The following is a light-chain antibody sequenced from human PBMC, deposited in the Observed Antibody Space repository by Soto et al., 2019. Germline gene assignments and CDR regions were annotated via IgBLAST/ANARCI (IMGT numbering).Light chain of an antibody. CDR1: SSDVGGYNY. CDR3: SSYTSSSTHWV. V-gene: IGLV2-14*01. CDR2: EVS. Sequence: QSALTQPACVSGSPGQSITISCTGTSSDVGGYNYVSWYQQHPGKAPKLMIYEVSNRPSGVSNRFSGSKSGNTASLTISGLQAEDEADYYCSSYTSSSTHWVFGGGTQLTVL. J-gene: IGLJ3*02.